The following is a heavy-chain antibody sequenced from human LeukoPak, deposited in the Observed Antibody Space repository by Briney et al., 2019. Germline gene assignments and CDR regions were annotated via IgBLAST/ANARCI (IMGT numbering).Heavy chain of an antibody. J-gene: IGHJ4*02. V-gene: IGHV1-2*06. CDR2: INPNSGGT. D-gene: IGHD6-13*01. CDR3: ARDQAAAGKGDY. Sequence: VASVKDSCKASGYTFTGYYMHWVRQAPGQGLEWMGRINPNSGGTNYAQKFQGRVTMTRDTSISTAYMELSRLRSDDTAVYYCARDQAAAGKGDYWGQGTLVTVSS. CDR1: GYTFTGYY.